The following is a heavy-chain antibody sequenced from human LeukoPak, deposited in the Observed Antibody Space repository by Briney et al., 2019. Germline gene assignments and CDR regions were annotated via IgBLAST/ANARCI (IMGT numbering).Heavy chain of an antibody. J-gene: IGHJ3*02. CDR1: GGSISSGDYY. Sequence: SQTLSLTCTVSGGSISSGDYYWSWIRQPPGKGLEWIGYIYYSGSTYYNPSLKSRVTISVDTSKNQFSLKLSSVTAADTAVYYCARDGPWLVPYAFDIWGQGTMVTVSS. D-gene: IGHD6-19*01. CDR3: ARDGPWLVPYAFDI. CDR2: IYYSGST. V-gene: IGHV4-30-4*01.